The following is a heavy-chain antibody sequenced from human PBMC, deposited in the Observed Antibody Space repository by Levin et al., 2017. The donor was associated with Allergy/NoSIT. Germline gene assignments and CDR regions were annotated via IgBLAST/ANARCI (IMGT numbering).Heavy chain of an antibody. V-gene: IGHV2-26*01. Sequence: SGPTLVKPTETLTLTCTVSGFSLSNARMGVSWIRQPPGKALEWLAHIFSNDEKSYSTSLKSRLTISKDTSKSQVVLTMTNMDPVDTATYYCARVRGTNYYDSSGPDYWGQGTLVTVSS. D-gene: IGHD3-22*01. CDR2: IFSNDEK. J-gene: IGHJ4*02. CDR1: GFSLSNARMG. CDR3: ARVRGTNYYDSSGPDY.